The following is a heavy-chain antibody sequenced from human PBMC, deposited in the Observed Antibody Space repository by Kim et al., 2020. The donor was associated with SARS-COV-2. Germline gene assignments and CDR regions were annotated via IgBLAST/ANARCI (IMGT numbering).Heavy chain of an antibody. CDR1: GFTFSSYA. J-gene: IGHJ4*02. CDR2: ISSNGGST. D-gene: IGHD1-1*01. Sequence: GGSLRLSCSASGFTFSSYAMHWVRQAPGKGLEYVSAISSNGGSTYYADSVKGRFTISRDNSKNTLYLQMSSLRAEDTAVYYCVKEQLERRPTVTRALFDYWGQGTLVTVSS. CDR3: VKEQLERRPTVTRALFDY. V-gene: IGHV3-64D*09.